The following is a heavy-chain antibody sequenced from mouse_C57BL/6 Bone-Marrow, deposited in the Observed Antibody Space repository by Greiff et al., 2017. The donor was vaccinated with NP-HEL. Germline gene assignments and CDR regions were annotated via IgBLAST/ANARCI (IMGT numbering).Heavy chain of an antibody. J-gene: IGHJ2*01. Sequence: EVKLVESGEGLVKPGGSLKLSCAASGFTFSSYAMSWVRQTPEKRLEWVAYISSGGDYIYYADTVKGRFTISRDNARNTLYLQMSSLKSEDTAMYYCTRESLYDGYYLFDYWGQGTTLTVSS. CDR3: TRESLYDGYYLFDY. V-gene: IGHV5-9-1*02. CDR1: GFTFSSYA. D-gene: IGHD2-3*01. CDR2: ISSGGDYI.